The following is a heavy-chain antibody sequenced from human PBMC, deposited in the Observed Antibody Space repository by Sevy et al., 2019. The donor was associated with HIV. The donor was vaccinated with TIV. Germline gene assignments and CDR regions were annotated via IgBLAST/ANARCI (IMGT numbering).Heavy chain of an antibody. CDR2: IYYSGST. CDR3: ARVMYQGKASYYDFWSGHHAFDI. J-gene: IGHJ3*02. D-gene: IGHD3-3*01. Sequence: SETLSLTCAVSGGSISSYYWSWIRQPPGKGLEWIGYIYYSGSTNYNPSLKSRVTISVDTSKNQFSLKLSSVTAADTAVYYRARVMYQGKASYYDFWSGHHAFDISGQGTMVTVSS. CDR1: GGSISSYY. V-gene: IGHV4-59*01.